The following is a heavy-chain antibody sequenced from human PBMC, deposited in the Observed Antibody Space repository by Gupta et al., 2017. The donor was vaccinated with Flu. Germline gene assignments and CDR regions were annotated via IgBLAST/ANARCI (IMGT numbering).Heavy chain of an antibody. CDR2: ISYSGNT. J-gene: IGHJ3*01. CDR3: ARGLRFLEWYPRGAFDL. D-gene: IGHD3-3*01. CDR1: GGSIINYH. V-gene: IGHV4-59*12. Sequence: QVHLQESGPGLVKPSETLSLTCDVSGGSIINYHWNWIRQSPGMGLEWIGYISYSGNTHYNPYLKRRVTISLDMSKNQFSLRLNSVTATDTDTYYCARGLRFLEWYPRGAFDLWGQGTMVTVSS.